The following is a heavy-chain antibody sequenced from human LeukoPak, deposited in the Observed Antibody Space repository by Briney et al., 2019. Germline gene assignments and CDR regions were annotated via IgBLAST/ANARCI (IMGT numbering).Heavy chain of an antibody. CDR3: VKDSGWFHFDS. J-gene: IGHJ4*02. Sequence: GGSLRLSCAASGFTFSSHGMHWVRQAPGKGLEWVAVISYDENNKYYADSVKGRFTISRDTSKNTLYLQMNSLRAEDTAMYYCVKDSGWFHFDSWGQGTLVTVSS. V-gene: IGHV3-30*18. CDR1: GFTFSSHG. D-gene: IGHD6-19*01. CDR2: ISYDENNK.